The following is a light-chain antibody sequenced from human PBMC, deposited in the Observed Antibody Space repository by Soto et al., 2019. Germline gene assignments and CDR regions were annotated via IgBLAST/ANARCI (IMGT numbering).Light chain of an antibody. Sequence: EIVMTQSPATLSVSPGETVTLSCRASQSVYSDLAWYQKKPGQAPRLLIFSTSTRATGIPDRFSGSGSGTEFTLTISSLQSEDFAVYYCQHFKTWPPSFGGGTKVEMK. CDR3: QHFKTWPPS. CDR2: STS. J-gene: IGKJ4*01. CDR1: QSVYSD. V-gene: IGKV3-15*01.